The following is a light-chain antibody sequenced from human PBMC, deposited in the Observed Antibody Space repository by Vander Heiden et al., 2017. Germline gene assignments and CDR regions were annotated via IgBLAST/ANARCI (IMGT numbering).Light chain of an antibody. CDR2: RNN. Sequence: QSVLTPPPSASGTPGPRVTISCSGSSPNIGSNYVYWYQQLPGTAPKLLIYRNNQRPSGVPDRFSGSKSGPSASLAISGLRSEDEADYYCAAWDDSLSGLVVFGGGTKLTVL. V-gene: IGLV1-47*01. CDR1: SPNIGSNY. CDR3: AAWDDSLSGLVV. J-gene: IGLJ2*01.